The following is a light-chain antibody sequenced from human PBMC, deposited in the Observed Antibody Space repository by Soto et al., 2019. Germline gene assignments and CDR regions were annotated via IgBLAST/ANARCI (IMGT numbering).Light chain of an antibody. V-gene: IGKV3-15*01. J-gene: IGKJ1*01. CDR3: QQYNNWPPWT. Sequence: EIVMPQSPATLSVSPGERATLSCRASQSVSSNLAWYPQKPCQAPRLHIYGASTRATGIPARFSGSGSGTDFTLTISSLQSEDFAVYYWQQYNNWPPWTSGRGTKVDIK. CDR1: QSVSSN. CDR2: GAS.